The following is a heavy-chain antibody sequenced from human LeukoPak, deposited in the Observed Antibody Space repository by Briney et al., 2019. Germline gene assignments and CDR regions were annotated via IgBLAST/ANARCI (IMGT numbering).Heavy chain of an antibody. CDR2: ISSSGSTI. J-gene: IGHJ4*02. V-gene: IGHV3-48*03. CDR3: ARGKRVVVITPFLDY. D-gene: IGHD3-22*01. CDR1: GFTFSSYE. Sequence: GRSLRLSCAASGFTFSSYEMNWVRQAPGKGLEWVSYISSSGSTIYYADSVKGRFTISRDIAKNSLYLQMNSLRAEDTAVYYCARGKRVVVITPFLDYWGQGTLVTVSS.